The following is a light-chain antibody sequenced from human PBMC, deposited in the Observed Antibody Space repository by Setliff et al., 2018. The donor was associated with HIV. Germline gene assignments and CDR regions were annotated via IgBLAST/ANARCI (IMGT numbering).Light chain of an antibody. Sequence: QSALAQPASVSGSPGQSITISCTGSSSDIGDYESVSWYQQHPGEVPKLMIYDVTKRPSGVSNRFSASKSGNTASLTLSGLQAEDEAHYYCCSYAGGDTWIFGGGTKVTVL. J-gene: IGLJ2*01. CDR3: CSYAGGDTWI. CDR1: SSDIGDYES. CDR2: DVT. V-gene: IGLV2-23*02.